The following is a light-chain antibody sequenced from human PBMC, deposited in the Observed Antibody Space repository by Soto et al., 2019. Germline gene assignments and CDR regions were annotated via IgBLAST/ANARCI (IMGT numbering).Light chain of an antibody. CDR2: EVS. Sequence: QTVLTQPAPESGSPGQSITISCTGTSSDVGGYNYVSWYQQHPGKAPKLMIYEVSNRPSGVSNRCSGSKSSNTASLTISGLQAADEADYYCSSYTSSSTLGVFGTGTKVTAL. CDR1: SSDVGGYNY. V-gene: IGLV2-14*01. CDR3: SSYTSSSTLGV. J-gene: IGLJ1*01.